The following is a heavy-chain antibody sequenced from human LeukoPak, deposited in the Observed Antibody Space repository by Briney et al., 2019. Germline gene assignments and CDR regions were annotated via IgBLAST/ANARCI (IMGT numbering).Heavy chain of an antibody. CDR3: ARVGKSGWDFDH. CDR2: INEGGSLK. D-gene: IGHD6-19*01. J-gene: IGHJ4*02. CDR1: GFSFSAYW. Sequence: GGSLRLSCAASGFSFSAYWMTWVRQAPGKGLEWVANINEGGSLKYYVDSVKGRFTISRDNTKNSLYPQMNALRAEDTAVYYCARVGKSGWDFDHWGQGTLVTVSS. V-gene: IGHV3-7*01.